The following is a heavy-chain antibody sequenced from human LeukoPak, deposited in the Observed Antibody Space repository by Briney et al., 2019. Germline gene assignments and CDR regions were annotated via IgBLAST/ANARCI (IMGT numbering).Heavy chain of an antibody. CDR2: IRYDGSNK. V-gene: IGHV3-30*02. CDR3: ARARSPGHWFDP. Sequence: GGSLRLSCAASGFSFSSYGMHWVRQAPGKGLEWVAFIRYDGSNKYYADSVKGRFTISRDNSKNTLYLQMNSLRAEDTAVYYCARARSPGHWFDPWGQGTLVTVSS. J-gene: IGHJ5*02. CDR1: GFSFSSYG. D-gene: IGHD1-26*01.